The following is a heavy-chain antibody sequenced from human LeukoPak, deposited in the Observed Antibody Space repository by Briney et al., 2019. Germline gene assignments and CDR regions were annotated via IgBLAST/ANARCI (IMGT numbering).Heavy chain of an antibody. Sequence: SETLSLTCTVSGGSISSYYWSWIRQPPGKGLEWIGYIYYSGSTNYNPSLKSRLTISVDTSKNQFSLKLSSVTAADTAVYYCARRYYDSSGSPFDYWGQGTLVTVSS. CDR1: GGSISSYY. CDR2: IYYSGST. V-gene: IGHV4-59*01. D-gene: IGHD3-22*01. J-gene: IGHJ4*02. CDR3: ARRYYDSSGSPFDY.